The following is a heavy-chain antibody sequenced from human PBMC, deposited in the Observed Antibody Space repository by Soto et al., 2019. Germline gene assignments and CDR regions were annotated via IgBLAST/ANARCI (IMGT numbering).Heavy chain of an antibody. CDR3: AREGVNDSGHEYFQH. CDR2: INPNSGDT. CDR1: GYTFTGYY. V-gene: IGHV1-2*04. J-gene: IGHJ1*01. D-gene: IGHD3-10*01. Sequence: QVQLVQSGAEVKKPGASVKVSCKASGYTFTGYYMHWVRQAPGQGLEWMGWINPNSGDTNYAQKFQGWVTMTRDTSISTAYMELSRLRSDDTAVYYCAREGVNDSGHEYFQHWGQGTLVTVSS.